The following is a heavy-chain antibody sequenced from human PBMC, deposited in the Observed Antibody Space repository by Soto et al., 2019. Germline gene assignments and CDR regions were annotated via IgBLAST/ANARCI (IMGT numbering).Heavy chain of an antibody. V-gene: IGHV3-23*01. D-gene: IGHD2-21*02. J-gene: IGHJ4*02. CDR3: AKDLRYCGGDCYSGIVDY. Sequence: EVQLLESGGGLVQPGGSLRLSCAASGFTFSSYAMSWVRQAPGKGLEWVSAISGSGGSTYYADSVKGRFTISRDNSKNPLYLQMNSLRAEDTAVYYCAKDLRYCGGDCYSGIVDYWGQGTLVTVSS. CDR2: ISGSGGST. CDR1: GFTFSSYA.